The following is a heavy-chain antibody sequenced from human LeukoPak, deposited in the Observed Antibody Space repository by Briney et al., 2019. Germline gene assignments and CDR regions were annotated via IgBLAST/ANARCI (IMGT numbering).Heavy chain of an antibody. V-gene: IGHV3-7*03. J-gene: IGHJ3*02. Sequence: GGSLRLSCAASGFTFSSYWMNWARQAPGKGLEWVASINHNGNVNYYVDSVKGRFTISRDNAKNSLYLQMSNLRAEDTAVYYCARGDYYDSSGYYYAHAFDIWGQGTMVTVSS. D-gene: IGHD3-22*01. CDR2: INHNGNVN. CDR1: GFTFSSYW. CDR3: ARGDYYDSSGYYYAHAFDI.